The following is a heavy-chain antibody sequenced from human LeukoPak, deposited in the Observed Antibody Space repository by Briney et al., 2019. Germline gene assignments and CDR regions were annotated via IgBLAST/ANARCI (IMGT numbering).Heavy chain of an antibody. CDR2: ISNNGGYT. Sequence: GSLRLSCAASGFTFSSSAMSWVRQAPGKGLEWVSAISNNGGYTYYADSVQGRFTISRDNSKSTLCLQMNSLRAEDTAVYYCAKQLGYCSDGSCYFPYWGQGTLVTVSS. D-gene: IGHD2-15*01. J-gene: IGHJ4*02. CDR1: GFTFSSSA. V-gene: IGHV3-23*01. CDR3: AKQLGYCSDGSCYFPY.